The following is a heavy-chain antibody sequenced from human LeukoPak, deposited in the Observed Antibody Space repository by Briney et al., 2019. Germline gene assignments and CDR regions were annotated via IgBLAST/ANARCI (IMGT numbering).Heavy chain of an antibody. Sequence: GGSLRLSCPASGFIFSNYAMHWVRQAPGKGLEFVSSMSGNGGSTHYADSVKGRFTISRDNSKNTLYLQMNSLRADDTAVYYCAKSDNSGPDYWGLGALVTVSS. D-gene: IGHD3-22*01. J-gene: IGHJ4*02. CDR1: GFIFSNYA. V-gene: IGHV3-64*04. CDR2: MSGNGGST. CDR3: AKSDNSGPDY.